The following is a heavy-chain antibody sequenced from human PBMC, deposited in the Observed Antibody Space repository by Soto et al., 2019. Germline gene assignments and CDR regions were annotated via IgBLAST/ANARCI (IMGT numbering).Heavy chain of an antibody. J-gene: IGHJ4*02. Sequence: GGSLRLSCAASGFSFRTYGIHWVRQAPGKGLEWVTFISYDGGDKYYAGSVEGRFSISRDNSRDTVYLQMSSLRPEDTAVYYCTKDADTHLITGFDSWGQGTLVTVSS. CDR1: GFSFRTYG. D-gene: IGHD1-20*01. CDR2: ISYDGGDK. V-gene: IGHV3-30*18. CDR3: TKDADTHLITGFDS.